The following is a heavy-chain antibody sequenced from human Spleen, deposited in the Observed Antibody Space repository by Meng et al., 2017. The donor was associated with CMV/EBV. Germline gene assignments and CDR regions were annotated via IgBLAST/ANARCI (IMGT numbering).Heavy chain of an antibody. CDR1: GYTFTSYG. J-gene: IGHJ4*01. CDR2: ISAYNGNT. D-gene: IGHD2-2*01. Sequence: ASVKVSCKASGYTFTSYGISWVRQAPGQGLEWMGWISAYNGNTNYAQKLQGRVTMTTDTSTSTAYMELRSLRSDDTALYFCARSSHCSSNRCYHQFDHWGQGTLVTVSS. V-gene: IGHV1-18*01. CDR3: ARSSHCSSNRCYHQFDH.